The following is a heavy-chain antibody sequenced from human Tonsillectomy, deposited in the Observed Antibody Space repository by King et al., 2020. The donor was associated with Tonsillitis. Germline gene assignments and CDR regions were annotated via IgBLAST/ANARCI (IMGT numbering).Heavy chain of an antibody. D-gene: IGHD5-18*01. Sequence: VQLVESGAEVRKPGASLKVSCKASGYTFTTYAISWVRQAPGQGLEWMGWISAYNGHTTYAQKLQGRVTMTRDTSTTTVYMELRSLRSDDTAVYYCARDVDSTMALDNWGQGTLVTVSS. J-gene: IGHJ4*02. CDR2: ISAYNGHT. CDR1: GYTFTTYA. CDR3: ARDVDSTMALDN. V-gene: IGHV1-18*01.